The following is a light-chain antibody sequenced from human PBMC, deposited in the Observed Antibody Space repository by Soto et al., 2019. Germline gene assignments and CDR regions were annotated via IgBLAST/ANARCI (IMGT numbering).Light chain of an antibody. V-gene: IGKV1-39*01. J-gene: IGKJ5*01. CDR3: QQSYNTPVT. CDR2: AAS. Sequence: IQLTQSPSSLSASIRDTVSITCRASQTVRTYLNWYQQKPGKAPKLLIYAASNLQSGVPSRFSGSGSGTDFTLTITSLRPEDFATYWCQQSYNTPVTFGQGTRLEIK. CDR1: QTVRTY.